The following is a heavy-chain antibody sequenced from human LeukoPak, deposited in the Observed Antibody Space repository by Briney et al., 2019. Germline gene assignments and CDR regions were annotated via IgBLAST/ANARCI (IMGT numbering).Heavy chain of an antibody. Sequence: ASVKVSCKASGYTFTGYYMHWVRQAPGQGLEWMGWINPNSGGTNYAQNFQGRVTMIRDTSISTAYMELSRLTSDDTAVYYCARDDYGDYRPGDYWGQGTLVTVSS. CDR1: GYTFTGYY. D-gene: IGHD4-17*01. CDR3: ARDDYGDYRPGDY. J-gene: IGHJ4*02. V-gene: IGHV1-2*02. CDR2: INPNSGGT.